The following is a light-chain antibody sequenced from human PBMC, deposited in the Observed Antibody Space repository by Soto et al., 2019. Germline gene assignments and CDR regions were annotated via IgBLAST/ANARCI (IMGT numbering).Light chain of an antibody. CDR1: QGSSGW. CDR3: QESGTYSYS. V-gene: IGKV1-5*01. CDR2: DAS. Sequence: VPGGRLASQGSSGWLAWYQQKPVKAPKLLIYDASNLEGGVPSGFSVTELGTEFTLTLCCLHPDDFATHFCQESGTYSYSFSEGTMVDVK. J-gene: IGKJ2*03.